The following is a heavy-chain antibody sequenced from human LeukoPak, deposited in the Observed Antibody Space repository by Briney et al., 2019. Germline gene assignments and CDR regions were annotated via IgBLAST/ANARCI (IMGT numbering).Heavy chain of an antibody. CDR2: IYYSGST. Sequence: SETLSLTCTVSGGSISSYYWSWIRQPPGKGLEWIGYIYYSGSTNYNPSLKSRVTISVDTSKNQSSLKLSSVTAADTAVYYCARELCSGGSCSTRTFDYWGQGTLVTVSS. D-gene: IGHD2-15*01. J-gene: IGHJ4*02. V-gene: IGHV4-59*01. CDR3: ARELCSGGSCSTRTFDY. CDR1: GGSISSYY.